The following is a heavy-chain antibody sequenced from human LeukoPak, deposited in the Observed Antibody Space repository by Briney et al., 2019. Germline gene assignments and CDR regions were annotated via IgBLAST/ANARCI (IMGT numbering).Heavy chain of an antibody. CDR2: ISSSSSYI. V-gene: IGHV3-21*01. Sequence: GGSLRLSCAASGFTFSSYSMNWVRQAPGKGLEWVSSISSSSSYIYYADSVKGRFTISRDNAKNSLYLQMNSLRAEDTAVYYCARLTTVHPYYYYYYYMDVRGKGTTVTVSS. J-gene: IGHJ6*03. CDR1: GFTFSSYS. CDR3: ARLTTVHPYYYYYYYMDV. D-gene: IGHD4-17*01.